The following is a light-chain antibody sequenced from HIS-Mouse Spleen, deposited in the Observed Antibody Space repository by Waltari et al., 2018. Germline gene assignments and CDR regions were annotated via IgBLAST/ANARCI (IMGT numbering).Light chain of an antibody. V-gene: IGLV2-14*03. CDR1: ISDVGGYNY. Sequence: QSALTQPASVSGSPGQSITISCTGPISDVGGYNYFSWYQQHPGKAPKLMIYDVSNRPSGVSNRFSGSKSGNTASLTISGLQAEDEADYYCSSYTSSSTWVFGGGTKLTVL. J-gene: IGLJ3*02. CDR3: SSYTSSSTWV. CDR2: DVS.